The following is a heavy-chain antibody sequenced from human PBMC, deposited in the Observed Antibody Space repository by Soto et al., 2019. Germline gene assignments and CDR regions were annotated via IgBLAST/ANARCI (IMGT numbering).Heavy chain of an antibody. D-gene: IGHD2-2*01. CDR3: ARVDCISTSCYWFDP. CDR1: GGSISSSNW. Sequence: SETLSLTCAVSGGSISSSNWWSWVRQPPGKGLEWIGEIYHSGSTNYNPSLKSRVTISVDKSKNQFSLKLSSVTAADTAVYYCARVDCISTSCYWFDPWGQGTLVTVS. CDR2: IYHSGST. V-gene: IGHV4-4*02. J-gene: IGHJ5*02.